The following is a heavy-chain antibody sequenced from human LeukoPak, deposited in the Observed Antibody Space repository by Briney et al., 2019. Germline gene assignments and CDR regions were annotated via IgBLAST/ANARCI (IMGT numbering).Heavy chain of an antibody. CDR2: INPSGGST. CDR1: GYTFTSYY. CDR3: ARVATPEMALDY. V-gene: IGHV1-46*01. J-gene: IGHJ4*02. D-gene: IGHD5-24*01. Sequence: ASVTVSCTASGYTFTSYYMHWVRQAPGQGLEWMGIINPSGGSTSYAQKFQGRVTMTRDTSTSTVYMELSSLRSEDTAVYYCARVATPEMALDYWGQGTLVTVSS.